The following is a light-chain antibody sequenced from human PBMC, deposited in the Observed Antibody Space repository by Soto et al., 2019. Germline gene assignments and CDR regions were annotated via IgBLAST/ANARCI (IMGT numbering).Light chain of an antibody. CDR1: QSVSNNY. J-gene: IGKJ1*01. CDR2: GAS. V-gene: IGKV3-20*01. CDR3: QQYGSSRRT. Sequence: EIVMTQSPATLSLSPGERATLSCRASQSVSNNYLAWYQQKPGQAPRLLIYGASSRATGIPDRFSGSGSGTDFTLTISRLEPEDFAVYYCQQYGSSRRTFGQGTKVDIK.